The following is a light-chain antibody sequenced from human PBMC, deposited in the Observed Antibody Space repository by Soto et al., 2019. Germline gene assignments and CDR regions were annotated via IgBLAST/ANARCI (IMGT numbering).Light chain of an antibody. CDR3: SSDTSSSPLV. V-gene: IGLV2-14*01. CDR1: SSDVGGYNY. Sequence: QSALTQPASVSGSPGQSITISCTGTSSDVGGYNYVSWYQQHPGKAPKLMIYDVSNRPSGVSNRFSCSKSGNTASLTISGLQAEDEADYYCSSDTSSSPLVFGGGTKLTVL. CDR2: DVS. J-gene: IGLJ2*01.